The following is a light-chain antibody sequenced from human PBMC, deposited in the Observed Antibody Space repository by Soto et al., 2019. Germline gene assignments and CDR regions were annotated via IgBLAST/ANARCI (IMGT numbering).Light chain of an antibody. CDR3: QHRRNWWT. Sequence: MLLTQSPGTLYLYPGERATLSFRASQSVSNSYLAWYQHKPGQAPRLLIYDASNRVTGIPARFSGSGSGTDFTLTISRLEPEDFAVYFCQHRRNWWTFGQGTKVDIK. J-gene: IGKJ1*01. CDR1: QSVSNSY. V-gene: IGKV3D-20*02. CDR2: DAS.